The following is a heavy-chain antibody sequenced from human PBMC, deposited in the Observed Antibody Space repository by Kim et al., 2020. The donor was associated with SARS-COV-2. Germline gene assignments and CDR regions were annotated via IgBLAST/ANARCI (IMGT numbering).Heavy chain of an antibody. V-gene: IGHV4-39*02. CDR2: IYYSGST. J-gene: IGHJ5*02. CDR3: ARDPLYDILTGRGSFDP. Sequence: SETLSLTCTVSGGSISSSSYYWGWIRQPPGKGLEWIGTIYYSGSTYYNPSLKSRVTISVDTSKNQFSLKLSSVTAADTAVYYCARDPLYDILTGRGSFDPWGQGTLVTVSS. CDR1: GGSISSSSYY. D-gene: IGHD3-9*01.